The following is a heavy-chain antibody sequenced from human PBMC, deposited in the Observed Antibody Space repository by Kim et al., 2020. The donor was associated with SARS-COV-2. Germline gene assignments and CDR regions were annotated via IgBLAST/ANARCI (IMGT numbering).Heavy chain of an antibody. CDR3: ARTTVLDWNDAFDI. CDR2: IIPIFGTA. V-gene: IGHV1-69*13. Sequence: SVKVSCKASGGTFSSYAISWVRQAPGQGLEWMGGIIPIFGTANYAQKFQGRVTITADESTSTAYMELSSLRSEDTAVYYCARTTVLDWNDAFDIWGQGTMVTVSS. D-gene: IGHD3-9*01. J-gene: IGHJ3*02. CDR1: GGTFSSYA.